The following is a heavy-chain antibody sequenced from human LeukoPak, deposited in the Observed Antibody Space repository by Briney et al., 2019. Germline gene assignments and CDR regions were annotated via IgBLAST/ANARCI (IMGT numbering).Heavy chain of an antibody. V-gene: IGHV3-23*01. CDR2: IPSSGDGT. J-gene: IGHJ4*02. D-gene: IGHD3/OR15-3a*01. CDR3: ARRTRGAFDF. Sequence: GGSLRLSCAASGFTLRNYAMTWVRQAPGKGLEWVSSIPSSGDGTYYADSVKGRFTISRDNSKNMLYLQMNSLRAEDTAVYSWARRTRGAFDFWDQGTLVTVSS. CDR1: GFTLRNYA.